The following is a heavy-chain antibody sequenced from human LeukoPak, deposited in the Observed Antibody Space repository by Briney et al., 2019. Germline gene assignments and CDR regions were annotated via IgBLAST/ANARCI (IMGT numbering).Heavy chain of an antibody. Sequence: ESGPTLVKPTQTLTLTCILSGFSLSTSGGGVGWIRQPPGKALEWLALIYWHDDKRYSPSLKTRLTITKDTSKNQVVLTMTNMDPVDAATYYCVHLLEVAGPGNDAFDIWGQGTMVTVSS. J-gene: IGHJ3*02. CDR1: GFSLSTSGGG. D-gene: IGHD6-19*01. CDR3: VHLLEVAGPGNDAFDI. V-gene: IGHV2-5*01. CDR2: IYWHDDK.